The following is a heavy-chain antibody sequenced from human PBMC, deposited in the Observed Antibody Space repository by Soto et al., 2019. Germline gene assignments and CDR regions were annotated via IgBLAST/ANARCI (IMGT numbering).Heavy chain of an antibody. CDR3: TFVDSGYSYGYYYFDY. D-gene: IGHD5-18*01. CDR1: GFTFSGSA. CDR2: IRSKANSYAT. V-gene: IGHV3-73*01. J-gene: IGHJ4*02. Sequence: PGGSLRLSCAASGFTFSGSAMHWVRQASGKGLEWVGRIRSKANSYATAYAASVKGRFTISRDDSKNTAYLQMNSLKTEDTAAYYCTFVDSGYSYGYYYFDYWGQGTLVTVSS.